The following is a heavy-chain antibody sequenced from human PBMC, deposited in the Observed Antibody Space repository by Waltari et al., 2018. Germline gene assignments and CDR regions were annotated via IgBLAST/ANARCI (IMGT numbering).Heavy chain of an antibody. CDR1: GGTFSSYA. Sequence: QVQLVQSGAEVKKPGSSVKVSCKASGGTFSSYAISWVRQAPGQGLEWMGGIIPIFGTANYAQKFQGRVTITTDEATSTAYMELSSLRSEDTAVYYCASSDYYDSSGYYRNPFDYWGQGTLVIVSS. CDR3: ASSDYYDSSGYYRNPFDY. J-gene: IGHJ4*02. V-gene: IGHV1-69*05. D-gene: IGHD3-22*01. CDR2: IIPIFGTA.